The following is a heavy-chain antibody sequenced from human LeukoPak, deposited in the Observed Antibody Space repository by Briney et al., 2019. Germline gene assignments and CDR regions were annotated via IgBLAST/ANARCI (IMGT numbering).Heavy chain of an antibody. D-gene: IGHD4-11*01. J-gene: IGHJ2*01. Sequence: GGSLRLSCKGSGYSFTNYWIGWVRQMPGKRLEWMGIIYPGDSDARYGPSFQGQVTISADKSISTAYLQWSSLKASDPAIYYSARRVYSNYWYFDLWGRGTLVTVSS. CDR2: IYPGDSDA. V-gene: IGHV5-51*01. CDR1: GYSFTNYW. CDR3: ARRVYSNYWYFDL.